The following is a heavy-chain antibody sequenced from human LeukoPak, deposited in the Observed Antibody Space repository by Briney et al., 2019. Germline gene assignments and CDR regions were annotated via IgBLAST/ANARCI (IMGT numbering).Heavy chain of an antibody. D-gene: IGHD3-3*01. CDR1: GCTFTSYD. J-gene: IGHJ6*02. CDR2: MNPNSGNT. Sequence: GASVKVSCKASGCTFTSYDINWVRQATGQGLERMGWMNPNSGNTGYAQKFQGRVTMTRNTSISTAYMELSSLRSEDTAVYYCARSSLGYYDFWSGYYTVYGMDVWGQGTTVTVSS. CDR3: ARSSLGYYDFWSGYYTVYGMDV. V-gene: IGHV1-8*01.